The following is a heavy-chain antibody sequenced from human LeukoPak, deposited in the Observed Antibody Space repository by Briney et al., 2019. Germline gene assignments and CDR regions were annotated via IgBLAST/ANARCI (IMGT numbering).Heavy chain of an antibody. J-gene: IGHJ4*02. CDR1: GCTFTSYD. CDR3: ARGLRGGVPAANDY. V-gene: IGHV1-8*01. D-gene: IGHD2-2*01. CDR2: MNPNSGNT. Sequence: GASVKVPCKGSGCTFTSYDINWVRQATGQGLEWMGWMNPNSGNTGYAQKFQGRVTMTRNTSISTAYMELSSLRSEDTAVYYCARGLRGGVPAANDYWGQGTLVTVSS.